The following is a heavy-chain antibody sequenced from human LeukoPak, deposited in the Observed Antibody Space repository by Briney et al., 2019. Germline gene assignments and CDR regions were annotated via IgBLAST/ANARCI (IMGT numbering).Heavy chain of an antibody. CDR2: INHSGST. CDR1: GGSFSGYY. D-gene: IGHD3-9*01. J-gene: IGHJ5*02. V-gene: IGHV4-34*01. CDR3: ARGLDILTGYGDA. Sequence: SETLSLTCAVYGGSFSGYYWSWIRQPPGKGLEWIGEINHSGSTNYNPSLKSRVTISVDTSKNQLSLKLSSVTAADTAVYYCARGLDILTGYGDAWGQGTLVTVSS.